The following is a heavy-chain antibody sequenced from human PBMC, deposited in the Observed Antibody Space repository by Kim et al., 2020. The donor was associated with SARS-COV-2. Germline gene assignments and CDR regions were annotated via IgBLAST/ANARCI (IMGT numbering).Heavy chain of an antibody. V-gene: IGHV3-23*01. CDR1: GFTFSSYA. CDR3: AKDGEVLWFGELWGFYFDY. CDR2: ISGSGGST. Sequence: GGSLRLSCAASGFTFSSYAMSWVRQAPGKGLEWVSAISGSGGSTYYADSVKGRFTISRDNSKNTLYLQMNSLRAEDTAVYYCAKDGEVLWFGELWGFYFDYWGQGTLVTVSS. J-gene: IGHJ4*02. D-gene: IGHD3-10*01.